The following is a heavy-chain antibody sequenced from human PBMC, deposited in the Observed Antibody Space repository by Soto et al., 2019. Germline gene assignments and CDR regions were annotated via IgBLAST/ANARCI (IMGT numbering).Heavy chain of an antibody. J-gene: IGHJ4*02. CDR3: ARGAGFYEDY. CDR1: GGSISSSNW. V-gene: IGHV4-4*02. CDR2: IYHSGST. Sequence: QVQLQESGPGLVKPSGTLSLTCAVSGGSISSSNWWSWVRQPPGKGLELIGEIYHSGSTNYNPSLKSRVALSVDKSKNQFSVELSSVTAADTAVYYCARGAGFYEDYWGQGTLVTVSS. D-gene: IGHD3-22*01.